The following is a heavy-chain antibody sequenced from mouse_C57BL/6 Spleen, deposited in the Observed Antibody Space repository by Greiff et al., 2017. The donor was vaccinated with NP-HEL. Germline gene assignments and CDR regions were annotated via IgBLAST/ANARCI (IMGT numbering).Heavy chain of an antibody. Sequence: VQLQQPGAELVMPGASVKLSCKASGYTFTSYWMHWVKQRPGQGLEWIGEIDPSDSYTNYNQKFKGKSTLTVDKSSSTAYMQLSSLTSEDSAVYYCAREDGKKGMDYWGQGTSVTVSS. CDR2: IDPSDSYT. CDR3: AREDGKKGMDY. CDR1: GYTFTSYW. J-gene: IGHJ4*01. V-gene: IGHV1-69*01. D-gene: IGHD2-3*01.